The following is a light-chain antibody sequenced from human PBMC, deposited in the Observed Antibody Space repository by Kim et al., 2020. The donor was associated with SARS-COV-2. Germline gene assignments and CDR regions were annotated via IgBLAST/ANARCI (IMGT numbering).Light chain of an antibody. CDR2: GAS. V-gene: IGKV3-15*01. Sequence: EIVMTQSPAALSVSPGERATLSCRASQSVSTNLAWYQQKPGQAPRLLIYGASTRVTGIPATFSGSGSGTEFTLTISSLQSEDFAIYYCQQYNNWPPTFGQGTRLEIK. CDR1: QSVSTN. CDR3: QQYNNWPPT. J-gene: IGKJ5*01.